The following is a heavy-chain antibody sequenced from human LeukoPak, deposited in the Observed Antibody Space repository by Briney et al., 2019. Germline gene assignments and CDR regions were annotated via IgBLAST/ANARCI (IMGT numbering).Heavy chain of an antibody. J-gene: IGHJ3*02. D-gene: IGHD3-22*01. CDR3: ARSDNSDALDAFDI. V-gene: IGHV4-61*05. CDR2: IYYTGST. Sequence: PSETLSLTCTVSGGSISSSSYYWGWIRQPPGKGLEWIGYIYYTGSTTYNPSLKSRVTMSADTSKNQFSLNLSSVTAADTAVYFCARSDNSDALDAFDIWGQGTMVSVSS. CDR1: GGSISSSSYY.